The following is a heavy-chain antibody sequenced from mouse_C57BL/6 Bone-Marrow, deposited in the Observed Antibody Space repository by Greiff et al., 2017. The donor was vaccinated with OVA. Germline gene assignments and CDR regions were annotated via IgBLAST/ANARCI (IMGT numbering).Heavy chain of an antibody. J-gene: IGHJ1*03. Sequence: ESGPGLVKPSQSLSLTCSVTGYSITSGYYWNWIRQFPGNKLEWMGYISYDGSNNYNPSLKNRISITRDTSKNQFFLKLNSVTTEDTATYYCARVHHYGSSYWYFDVWGTGTTVTVSS. CDR3: ARVHHYGSSYWYFDV. CDR1: GYSITSGYY. CDR2: ISYDGSN. V-gene: IGHV3-6*01. D-gene: IGHD1-1*01.